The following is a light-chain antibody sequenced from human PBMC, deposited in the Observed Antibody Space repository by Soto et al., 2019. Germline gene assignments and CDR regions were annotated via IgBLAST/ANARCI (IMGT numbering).Light chain of an antibody. V-gene: IGLV2-14*01. CDR2: EVR. J-gene: IGLJ3*02. CDR1: MRDVGAYNL. Sequence: QSVLAQPASVSGSAGQSITISCSGTMRDVGAYNLVSWYQQHPGTAPKLIIYEVRNRPSGISSRFSGSGSGNTASLTISGLQSEDEGDYYCNAYTARSTLVFGGGTKVTVL. CDR3: NAYTARSTLV.